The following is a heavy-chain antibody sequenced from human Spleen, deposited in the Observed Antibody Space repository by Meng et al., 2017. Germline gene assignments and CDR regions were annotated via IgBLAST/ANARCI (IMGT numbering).Heavy chain of an antibody. V-gene: IGHV3-74*01. CDR1: GFTFSSYW. Sequence: GESLKISCVVSGFTFSSYWMHWVRQAPGKGLVWVARINTDGRSTSYADSMKGRLTISRDNAKNTLYLQMNSLRAEDTAVYYCARDGTVTTDYWGQGTLVTVSS. CDR3: ARDGTVTTDY. CDR2: INTDGRST. J-gene: IGHJ4*02. D-gene: IGHD4-17*01.